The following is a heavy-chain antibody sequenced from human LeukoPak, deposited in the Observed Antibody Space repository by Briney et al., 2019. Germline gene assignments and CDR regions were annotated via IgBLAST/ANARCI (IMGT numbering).Heavy chain of an antibody. V-gene: IGHV3-21*01. CDR3: ARGSSTKKGFDY. J-gene: IGHJ4*02. CDR2: ISSSSSYI. D-gene: IGHD1-1*01. CDR1: GFTFSSYS. Sequence: GGSLRLSCAASGFTFSSYSMNWVRQAPGKGLEWVSSISSSSSYIYYADSVKGRFTISRDNAKNSLYLHMNSLRAEDTAVYYCARGSSTKKGFDYWGQGTLVTVSS.